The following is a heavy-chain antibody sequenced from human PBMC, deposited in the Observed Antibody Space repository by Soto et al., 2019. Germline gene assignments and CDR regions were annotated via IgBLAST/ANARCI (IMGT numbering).Heavy chain of an antibody. V-gene: IGHV1-18*01. J-gene: IGHJ5*01. CDR2: ISGYNGNA. D-gene: IGHD2-15*01. CDR1: GYTFSSHG. CDR3: AREGSYGWYDC. Sequence: QVQLVQSGAEVRKPGASVKVSCKASGYTFSSHGIIWVPQAPGQGLEWMGWISGYNGNAKYAQRFQGRVTMTTDTSTSTVYMDLRSLGSDDSAVYYCAREGSYGWYDCWGQGTLVTVSS.